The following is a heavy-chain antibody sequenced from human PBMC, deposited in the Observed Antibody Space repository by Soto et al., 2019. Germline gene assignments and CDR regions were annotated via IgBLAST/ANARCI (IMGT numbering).Heavy chain of an antibody. V-gene: IGHV4-31*03. J-gene: IGHJ4*02. CDR3: ARVGKVQDYGDYWGVSFDY. CDR1: GGSISSGGYY. CDR2: IYYSGST. D-gene: IGHD4-17*01. Sequence: QVQLQESGPGLVKPSQTLSLTCTVSGGSISSGGYYWSWIRQHPGKGLEWIGYIYYSGSTYYNPSRKSRVTISVDTSKNQFSLKLSSVTAADTAVYYCARVGKVQDYGDYWGVSFDYWGQGTLVTVSS.